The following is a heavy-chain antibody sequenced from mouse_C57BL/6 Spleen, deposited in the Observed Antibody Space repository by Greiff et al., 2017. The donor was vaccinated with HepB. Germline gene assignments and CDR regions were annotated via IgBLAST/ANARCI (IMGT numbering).Heavy chain of an antibody. J-gene: IGHJ3*01. CDR2: INPNNGGT. V-gene: IGHV1-22*01. Sequence: EVQLQQSGPELVKPGASVKMSCKASGYTFTDYNMHWVKQSHGKSLEWIGYINPNNGGTSYNQKFKGKATLTVNKSSSTAYMELRSLTSEDSAVYYCVGADYDKAWFAYWGQGTLVTVSA. D-gene: IGHD2-4*01. CDR1: GYTFTDYN. CDR3: VGADYDKAWFAY.